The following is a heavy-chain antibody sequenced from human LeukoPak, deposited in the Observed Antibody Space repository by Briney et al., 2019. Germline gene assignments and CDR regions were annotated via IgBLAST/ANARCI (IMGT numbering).Heavy chain of an antibody. CDR1: GFTFSSYW. J-gene: IGHJ4*02. CDR3: ARDGYYDTSGTSY. D-gene: IGHD3-22*01. CDR2: IKQDGSEK. V-gene: IGHV3-7*01. Sequence: PGGSLRLSCAAPGFTFSSYWMSWVRQAPGKGLEWVANIKQDGSEKYYVDSVKGRFTISRDNAKKSLYLQMNSLRVEDTAVYYCARDGYYDTSGTSYWGQGTLVTVSS.